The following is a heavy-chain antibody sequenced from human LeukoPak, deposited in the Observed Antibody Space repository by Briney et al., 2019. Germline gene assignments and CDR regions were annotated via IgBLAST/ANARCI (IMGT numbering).Heavy chain of an antibody. CDR3: TRPSYDSSVSGVVY. CDR2: IRSKANSYAT. J-gene: IGHJ4*02. CDR1: GFTFSGSA. V-gene: IGHV3-73*01. Sequence: GGSLRLSCATSGFTFSGSAIHWVRQASGKGLGWVGRIRSKANSYATTDVASVRGRFSISRDDSKNTAYLQMNSLKTEDTAVYYCTRPSYDSSVSGVVYWGQGTLVTVSS. D-gene: IGHD3-22*01.